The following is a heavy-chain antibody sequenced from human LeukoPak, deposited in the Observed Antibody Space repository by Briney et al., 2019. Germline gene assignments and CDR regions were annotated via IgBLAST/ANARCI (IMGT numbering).Heavy chain of an antibody. D-gene: IGHD6-19*01. V-gene: IGHV3-30*19. CDR3: ARDLKRGIAVAGMEIDY. CDR2: TWYDGSNK. Sequence: GGSLRLSCAASGFTFSSYGMHWVRQAPGKGLEWVAATWYDGSNKYYADSVKGRFTISRDNSKNTLYLQMNSLRAEDTAVYYCARDLKRGIAVAGMEIDYWGQGTLVTVSS. J-gene: IGHJ4*02. CDR1: GFTFSSYG.